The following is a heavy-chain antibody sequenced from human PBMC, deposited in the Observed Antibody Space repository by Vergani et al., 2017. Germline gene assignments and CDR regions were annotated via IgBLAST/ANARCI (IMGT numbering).Heavy chain of an antibody. CDR2: IIPIFGTA. CDR3: AGDCSSTSCPNWFDP. J-gene: IGHJ5*02. D-gene: IGHD2-2*01. V-gene: IGHV1-69*01. CDR1: GGTFSSYA. Sequence: QVQLVQPGAEVKRPGSSVKFSCKAPGGTFSSYAISWVRQAPGQGLEWMGGIIPIFGTANYAQKFQGRVTITADESTRTAYMELGSRQSEDTAVYYCAGDCSSTSCPNWFDPWGQGTLVTVSS.